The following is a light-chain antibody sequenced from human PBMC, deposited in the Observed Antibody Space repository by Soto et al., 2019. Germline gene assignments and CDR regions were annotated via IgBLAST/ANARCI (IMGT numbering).Light chain of an antibody. CDR3: SSYTSSRTYV. CDR1: SSDVGGYDY. Sequence: QSALTQPASVSGSPGQSITISCTGTSSDVGGYDYVSWYQQHPGKSPKLMIYEVTNRPSGVSNRFSGSKSGNTASLTFSGLQAEDEADYYCSSYTSSRTYVFGTGTKLTVL. CDR2: EVT. J-gene: IGLJ1*01. V-gene: IGLV2-14*01.